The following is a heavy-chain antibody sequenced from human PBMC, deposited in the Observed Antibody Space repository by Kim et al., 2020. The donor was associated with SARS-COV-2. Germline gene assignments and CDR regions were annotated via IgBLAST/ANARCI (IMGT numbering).Heavy chain of an antibody. D-gene: IGHD3-10*01. CDR1: GYTLTELS. V-gene: IGHV1-24*01. CDR2: FDPEDGET. J-gene: IGHJ5*02. Sequence: ASVKVSCKVSGYTLTELSMHWVRQAPGKGLEWMGGFDPEDGETIYAQKFQGRVTMTEDTSTDTAYMELSSLRSEDTAVYYCATLGGVRGVINGVGWFDPWGQGTLVTVSS. CDR3: ATLGGVRGVINGVGWFDP.